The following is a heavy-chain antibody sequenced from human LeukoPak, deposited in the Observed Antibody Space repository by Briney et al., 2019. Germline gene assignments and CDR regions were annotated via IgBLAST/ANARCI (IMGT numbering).Heavy chain of an antibody. Sequence: GGSLRLSCAASGFTFDDYGMSWVRQAPGKGPEWVSGINWNGGGTAYAASVKGRFTISRDNAKNSLYLQMNSLRAEDTAVYYCAKDRSYGNYVSGSYYNYWGQGTLVTVSS. V-gene: IGHV3-20*04. D-gene: IGHD3-10*01. CDR2: INWNGGGT. CDR3: AKDRSYGNYVSGSYYNY. J-gene: IGHJ4*02. CDR1: GFTFDDYG.